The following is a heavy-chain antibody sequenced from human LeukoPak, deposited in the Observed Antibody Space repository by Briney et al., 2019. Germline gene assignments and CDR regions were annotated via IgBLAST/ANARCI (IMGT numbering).Heavy chain of an antibody. CDR3: ARRCYDSSGFDY. J-gene: IGHJ4*02. Sequence: GGSLRLSCAASGFTYDDYAMHWVRQAPGRGLEWVSLITGDGGSTYYADSVKGRFTISRDNSKNTLYLQMNSLRAEDTAVYYCARRCYDSSGFDYWGQGTLVTVSS. CDR2: ITGDGGST. CDR1: GFTYDDYA. V-gene: IGHV3-43*02. D-gene: IGHD3-22*01.